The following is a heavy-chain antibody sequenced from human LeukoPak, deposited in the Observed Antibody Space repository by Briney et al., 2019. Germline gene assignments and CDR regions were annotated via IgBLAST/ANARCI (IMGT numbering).Heavy chain of an antibody. CDR2: IYYSGST. Sequence: SETLSLTCTVSGGSVSSGSYYWSWIRQPPGKGLEWIGYIYYSGSTNYNPSLKSRVTISVDTSKNQFSLKLSSVTAADTAVYYCARDLGGSYAFDYWGQGTLVTVSS. V-gene: IGHV4-61*01. CDR1: GGSVSSGSYY. CDR3: ARDLGGSYAFDY. J-gene: IGHJ4*02. D-gene: IGHD1-26*01.